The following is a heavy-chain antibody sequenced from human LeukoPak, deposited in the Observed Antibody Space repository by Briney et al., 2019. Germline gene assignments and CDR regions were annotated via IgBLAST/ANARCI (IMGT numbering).Heavy chain of an antibody. Sequence: SGTLSLTCAVSGGSISSSNWWSWVRQPPGKGLEWIGEIYHSGSTNYNPSLKSRVTISVDKSKNQFSLKLSSVTAADTAVYYCARGHYHYDILTGYSGGDWFDPWGQGTLVTVSS. CDR1: GGSISSSNW. CDR3: ARGHYHYDILTGYSGGDWFDP. CDR2: IYHSGST. J-gene: IGHJ5*02. D-gene: IGHD3-9*01. V-gene: IGHV4-4*02.